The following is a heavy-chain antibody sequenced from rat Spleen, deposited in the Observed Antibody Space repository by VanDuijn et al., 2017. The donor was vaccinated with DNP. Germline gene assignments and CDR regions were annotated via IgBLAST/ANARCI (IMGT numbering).Heavy chain of an antibody. J-gene: IGHJ2*01. D-gene: IGHD1-1*01. CDR3: TRHDYSGDGYFDY. Sequence: EVHLVESGGGLVQPGKSLKLSCAASGFTFSNYGFHWIRQAPTEGLEWVASISPSGGSTYYRDSVKGRFTVSRDNAKSTLYLQMDSLRSEDTATYYCTRHDYSGDGYFDYWGQGVMVTVSS. CDR1: GFTFSNYG. CDR2: ISPSGGST. V-gene: IGHV5-19*01.